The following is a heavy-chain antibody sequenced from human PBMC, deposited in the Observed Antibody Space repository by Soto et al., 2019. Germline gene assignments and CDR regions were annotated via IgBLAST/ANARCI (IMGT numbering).Heavy chain of an antibody. V-gene: IGHV3-23*01. CDR1: GFTFSSYA. CDR2: ISGSGGST. CDR3: AKDRSRGYSYGYFDY. D-gene: IGHD5-18*01. J-gene: IGHJ4*02. Sequence: GGSLRLSCAASGFTFSSYAMSWVRQAPGKGLEWVSAISGSGGSTYYADPVKGRFTISRDNSKNTLYLQMNSLRAEDRAVYYCAKDRSRGYSYGYFDYWGQGTLVTVSS.